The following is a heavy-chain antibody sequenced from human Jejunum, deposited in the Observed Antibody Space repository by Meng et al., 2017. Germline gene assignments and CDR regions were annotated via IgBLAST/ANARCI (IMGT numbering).Heavy chain of an antibody. V-gene: IGHV7-4-1*02. Sequence: VQSEFELKKPGASVKVSCKASGYTFSSQPLNWVRQAPGQGLEWIGWINTNTGNANYGPDFTGRFVFSLDTSVSTAYLQISSLSAEDTAVYHCARHTGNLGLDYWGQGTLVTVSS. J-gene: IGHJ4*02. CDR2: INTNTGNA. D-gene: IGHD4-23*01. CDR1: GYTFSSQP. CDR3: ARHTGNLGLDY.